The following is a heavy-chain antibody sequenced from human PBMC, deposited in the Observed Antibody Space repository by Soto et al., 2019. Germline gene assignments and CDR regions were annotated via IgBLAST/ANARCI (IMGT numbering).Heavy chain of an antibody. CDR2: IYYSGST. Sequence: SETLSLTCTVSGGSISSGGYYWSWIRQHPGKGLEWIGYIYYSGSTYYNPSLKSRVTISLDTSKNQFSLKLSSVTAADTAVYYCARDEGSDAFDIWGQGTMVTVSS. V-gene: IGHV4-31*03. CDR3: ARDEGSDAFDI. CDR1: GGSISSGGYY. J-gene: IGHJ3*02.